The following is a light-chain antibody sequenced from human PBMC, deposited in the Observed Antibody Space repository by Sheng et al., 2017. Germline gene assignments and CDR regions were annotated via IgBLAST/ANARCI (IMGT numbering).Light chain of an antibody. Sequence: EIVLTQSPGTLSLSPGERATLSCRASQSVFSTYLGWYQQKPGQAPRLLIYGASSRATGIPDRFSGSGSGADFTLTISRLEPEDFAVYYCQQYGSSPITFGQGTRLEIK. CDR2: GAS. V-gene: IGKV3-20*01. J-gene: IGKJ5*01. CDR3: QQYGSSPIT. CDR1: QSVFSTY.